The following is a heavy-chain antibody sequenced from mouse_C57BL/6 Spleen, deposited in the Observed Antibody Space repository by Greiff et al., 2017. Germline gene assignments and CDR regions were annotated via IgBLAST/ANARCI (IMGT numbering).Heavy chain of an antibody. CDR2: ISGGGGNT. CDR1: GFTFSSYT. J-gene: IGHJ4*01. V-gene: IGHV5-9*01. CDR3: AREDDGYAMDY. Sequence: EVKVVESGGGLVKPGGSLKLSCAASGFTFSSYTMSWVRQTPEKRLEWVATISGGGGNTYYPDSVKGRFTISRDNAKNTLYLQMSSLRSEDTALYYCAREDDGYAMDYWGQGTSVTVSS. D-gene: IGHD2-3*01.